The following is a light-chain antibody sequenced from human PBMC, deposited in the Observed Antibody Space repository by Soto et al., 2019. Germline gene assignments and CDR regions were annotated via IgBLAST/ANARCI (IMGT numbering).Light chain of an antibody. CDR1: QGIGND. CDR2: AAS. J-gene: IGKJ1*01. V-gene: IGKV1-17*01. Sequence: DIQMTQSPSSLSASVGDRVTITCRASQGIGNDLGWYQQKPGKAPKRLIFAASSLKSGVPSRFSGSASGTEFTLTISSLQPDDFATYYCLQHNSYPRTFGQGTKVEIK. CDR3: LQHNSYPRT.